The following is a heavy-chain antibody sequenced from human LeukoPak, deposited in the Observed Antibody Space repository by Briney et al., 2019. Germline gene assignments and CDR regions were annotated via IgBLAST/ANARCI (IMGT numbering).Heavy chain of an antibody. CDR3: TTDAHIVVVVAATGIDP. Sequence: GGSLRLSCAASGFTFSNAWMSWVRHAPGKGLEWVGRIKSKTDGGTTDYAAPVKGRFTISRDDSKNTMYLQMNSLKTEDTAVYYCTTDAHIVVVVAATGIDPWGQGTLVTVSS. J-gene: IGHJ5*02. CDR2: IKSKTDGGTT. CDR1: GFTFSNAW. V-gene: IGHV3-15*01. D-gene: IGHD2-15*01.